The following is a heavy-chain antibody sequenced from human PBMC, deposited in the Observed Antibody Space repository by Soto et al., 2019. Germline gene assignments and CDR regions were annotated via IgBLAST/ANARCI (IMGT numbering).Heavy chain of an antibody. D-gene: IGHD2-2*01. J-gene: IGHJ5*02. CDR2: IYYSGST. Sequence: SETLSLTCTVSGGSISSSSYYWGWIRQPPGKGLEWIGSIYYSGSTYYNPSLKSRVTISVDTSKNQFSLKLSSVTAADTAVYYCARQGVVPAAIGLNWFDPWGQGTLVTVSS. CDR3: ARQGVVPAAIGLNWFDP. V-gene: IGHV4-39*01. CDR1: GGSISSSSYY.